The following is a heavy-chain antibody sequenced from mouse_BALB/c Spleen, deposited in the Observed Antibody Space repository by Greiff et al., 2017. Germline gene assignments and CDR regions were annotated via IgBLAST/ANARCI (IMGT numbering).Heavy chain of an antibody. Sequence: QVQLQQPGAELVKPGASVKMSCKASGYTFTSYWMHWVKQRPGQGLEWIGVIDPSDSYTSYNQKFKGKATLTVDTSSSTAYMQLSSLTSEDSAVYYCTRSRDGYYPPFDDWGQGTTLTVSS. CDR1: GYTFTSYW. CDR3: TRSRDGYYPPFDD. J-gene: IGHJ2*01. CDR2: IDPSDSYT. V-gene: IGHV1S127*01. D-gene: IGHD2-3*01.